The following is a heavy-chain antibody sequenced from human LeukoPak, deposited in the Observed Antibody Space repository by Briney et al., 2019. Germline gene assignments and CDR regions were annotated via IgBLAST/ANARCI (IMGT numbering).Heavy chain of an antibody. Sequence: GGSLRLSCAASGFIFSPYSMTWVRQAPGKGLEWVSRINSDGSSTSYADSVKGRFTISRDNAKNTLYLQMNSLRAEDTAVYYCARGAWFDPWGQGTLVTVSS. CDR2: INSDGSST. CDR1: GFIFSPYS. CDR3: ARGAWFDP. V-gene: IGHV3-74*01. J-gene: IGHJ5*02.